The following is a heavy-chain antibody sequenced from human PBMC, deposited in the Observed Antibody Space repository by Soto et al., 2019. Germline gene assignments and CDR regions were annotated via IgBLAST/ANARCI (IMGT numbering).Heavy chain of an antibody. D-gene: IGHD2-8*01. CDR3: AKVFVSRNGVYDPFDI. J-gene: IGHJ3*02. CDR2: IGGAGSNI. Sequence: GGSLRLSCAASGFIFSEYAMTWVRQAPGKGLEWVSVIGGAGSNIHYADSVEGRFTVSRDDSKNTLYLRMDSLRVEDTAVYYCAKVFVSRNGVYDPFDIRGPGTKVTGSS. CDR1: GFIFSEYA. V-gene: IGHV3-23*01.